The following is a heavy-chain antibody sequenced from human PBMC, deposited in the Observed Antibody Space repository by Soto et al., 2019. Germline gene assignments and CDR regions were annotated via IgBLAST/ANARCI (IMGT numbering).Heavy chain of an antibody. D-gene: IGHD1-1*01. Sequence: QVQLVESGGGVVQPGSSLRLSCAASGFTLSDYGMHWVRQAPGKGLEWVAMISHDGTTKYWADSEKGRFTISRDNSKNALYLQMNSLRAEYTAVYYCAKDRRDGEYNSVYDFWGQGALVTVSS. CDR2: ISHDGTTK. CDR3: AKDRRDGEYNSVYDF. J-gene: IGHJ4*02. CDR1: GFTLSDYG. V-gene: IGHV3-30*18.